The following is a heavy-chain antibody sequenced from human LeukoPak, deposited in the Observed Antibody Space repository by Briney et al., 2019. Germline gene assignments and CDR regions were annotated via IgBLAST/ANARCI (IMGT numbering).Heavy chain of an antibody. Sequence: AETLSLTCTVSGGSITGYYWSWIRQPPGKGLDWIAYIYYSGGSTNYNPSLKSRVTISVDTSKNQFSLKLSSVTAADTAVYYCARLSRVPVAGLTYQSFDMWGQGTMATVSS. CDR1: GGSITGYY. V-gene: IGHV4-59*01. J-gene: IGHJ3*02. CDR2: IYYSGGST. CDR3: ARLSRVPVAGLTYQSFDM. D-gene: IGHD6-19*01.